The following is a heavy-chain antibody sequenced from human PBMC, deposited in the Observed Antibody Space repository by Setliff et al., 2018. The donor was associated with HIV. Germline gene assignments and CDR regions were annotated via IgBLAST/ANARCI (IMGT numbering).Heavy chain of an antibody. CDR1: GGSVSSGGNY. CDR2: IYTSGST. D-gene: IGHD3-22*01. V-gene: IGHV4-61*08. J-gene: IGHJ4*02. Sequence: PSETLSLTCTVSGGSVSSGGNYWSWIRQPPGKGLEWIGYIYTSGSTNYNPSLKSRVTMSVDTSKNQFSLKLSSVTAADTAVYYCARFAYYSDSGGYYHHWGQGTLVTVSS. CDR3: ARFAYYSDSGGYYHH.